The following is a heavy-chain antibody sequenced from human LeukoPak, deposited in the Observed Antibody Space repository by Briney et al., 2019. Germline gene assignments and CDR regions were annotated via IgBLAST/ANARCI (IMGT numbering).Heavy chain of an antibody. D-gene: IGHD3-3*01. CDR3: ARDGFVYDFWSGYSDRGDY. Sequence: QPGGSLRLSCAASGFTFSSYSMNWVRQAPGKGLEWVSYISSSSSTIYYADSVKGRFTISRDNAKNSLYLQMNSLRAEDTAVYYCARDGFVYDFWSGYSDRGDYWGQGTLVTVSS. J-gene: IGHJ4*02. CDR1: GFTFSSYS. CDR2: ISSSSSTI. V-gene: IGHV3-48*01.